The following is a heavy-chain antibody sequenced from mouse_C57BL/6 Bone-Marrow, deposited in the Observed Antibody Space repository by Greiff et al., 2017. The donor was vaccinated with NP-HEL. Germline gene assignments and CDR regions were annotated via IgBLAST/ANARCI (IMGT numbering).Heavy chain of an antibody. Sequence: EVKLVESGEGLVKPGGSLKLSCAASGFTFSSYAMSWVRQTPEKRLEWVAYISSGGDYIYSADTVTGRFTISRDNARNTLYLQMSSLKSEDTAMYYCTRVGSLYYGSSYGFAYWGQGTLVTVSA. CDR1: GFTFSSYA. J-gene: IGHJ3*01. V-gene: IGHV5-9-1*02. CDR2: ISSGGDYI. D-gene: IGHD1-1*01. CDR3: TRVGSLYYGSSYGFAY.